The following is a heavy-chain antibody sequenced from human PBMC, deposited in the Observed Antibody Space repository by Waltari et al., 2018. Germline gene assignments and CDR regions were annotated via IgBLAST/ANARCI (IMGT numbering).Heavy chain of an antibody. CDR2: SPPIFGEP. Sequence: QVQLVQSGAEVKKPGSSVKVSCKASAGTFSSYAISWVRQAPGQGLELMGGSPPIFGEPSTAQKFQGRVKFTADESTSTGYMDLSSLRSEDTAVYYCARVLGCSSTSCYRAPGWFDPWGQGTLVTVSS. D-gene: IGHD2-2*02. CDR3: ARVLGCSSTSCYRAPGWFDP. CDR1: AGTFSSYA. J-gene: IGHJ5*02. V-gene: IGHV1-69*01.